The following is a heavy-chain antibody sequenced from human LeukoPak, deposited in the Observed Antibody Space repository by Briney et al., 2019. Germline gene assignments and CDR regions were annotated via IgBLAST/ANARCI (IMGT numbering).Heavy chain of an antibody. D-gene: IGHD3-22*01. V-gene: IGHV1-2*02. J-gene: IGHJ4*02. CDR2: INPNSGGT. CDR3: ARAGYYATSGPDY. CDR1: GNTFTAYY. Sequence: ASVKVSCKASGNTFTAYYMYWVRQAPGQGLEWMGWINPNSGGTKSAQKFQGRVTMTGDTSISTAYMELSRLISDDTAVYYCARAGYYATSGPDYWGQGTLVTVSS.